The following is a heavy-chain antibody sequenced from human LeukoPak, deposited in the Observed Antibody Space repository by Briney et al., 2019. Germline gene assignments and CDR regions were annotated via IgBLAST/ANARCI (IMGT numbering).Heavy chain of an antibody. V-gene: IGHV4-34*01. J-gene: IGHJ4*02. CDR3: ASSNHFWSGYYLLDY. D-gene: IGHD3-3*02. Sequence: SETLSLTCAVYGGSFSGYYWSWIRQPPGKGLEWIGEIDHSGSTNYNPSLRSRVTISVDTSKNQFSLELSSVTAGDTAVYYCASSNHFWSGYYLLDYWSQGTLVTVSS. CDR2: IDHSGST. CDR1: GGSFSGYY.